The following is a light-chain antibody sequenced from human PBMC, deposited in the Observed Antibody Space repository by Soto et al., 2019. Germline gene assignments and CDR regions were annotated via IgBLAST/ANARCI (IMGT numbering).Light chain of an antibody. CDR1: QSVAKNY. V-gene: IGKV3-20*01. CDR2: DAP. CDR3: KLCSSSPLT. Sequence: EIVLTQSPGTLSLSPGERATLSCRASQSVAKNYLAWYQQKPGQAPMLLIHDAPIRGTGIPDRFGGGGSGTDFTLTSSRLEPEDFAVYYWKLCSSSPLTFGGGTKVEIK. J-gene: IGKJ4*01.